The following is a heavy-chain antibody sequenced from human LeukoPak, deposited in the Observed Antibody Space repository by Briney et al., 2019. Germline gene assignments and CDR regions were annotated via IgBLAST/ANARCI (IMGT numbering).Heavy chain of an antibody. Sequence: SVKVSCKASGGTFSSYAISWVRQAPGQGLEWMGRIIPILGIANYAQKFQGRVTITADKSASTAYMELSSLRSEDTAVYYCARERDLGYCSSTSCCVLDYWGQGTLVTVSS. J-gene: IGHJ4*02. CDR1: GGTFSSYA. D-gene: IGHD2-2*01. V-gene: IGHV1-69*04. CDR2: IIPILGIA. CDR3: ARERDLGYCSSTSCCVLDY.